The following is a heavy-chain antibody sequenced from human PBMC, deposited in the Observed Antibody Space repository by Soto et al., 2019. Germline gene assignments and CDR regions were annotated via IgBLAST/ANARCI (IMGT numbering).Heavy chain of an antibody. CDR2: VSGSGGSR. Sequence: EVQLLESGGGLVQPGGSLRLSCAASGFTFSSYAMSWVRQAPGKGLEWVSAVSGSGGSRYYADAAKGRFTLSRDNSKNPLYGPMNRLRGEETGVYYCAKDRLGGPDPVPIAAAGTTIYFDYWGQGTLVTVSS. D-gene: IGHD6-13*01. J-gene: IGHJ4*02. CDR3: AKDRLGGPDPVPIAAAGTTIYFDY. CDR1: GFTFSSYA. V-gene: IGHV3-23*01.